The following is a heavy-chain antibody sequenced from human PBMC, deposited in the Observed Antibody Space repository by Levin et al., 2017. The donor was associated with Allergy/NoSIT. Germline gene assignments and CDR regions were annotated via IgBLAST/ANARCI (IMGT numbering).Heavy chain of an antibody. D-gene: IGHD6-19*01. Sequence: GGSLRLSCAASGFSFSNYAASWVRQAPGKGLEWVSSITGTGGRTHSADSVKGRFTISRDNSKNTAYLQMNSLRGEDTAIYYCARGEQWLPDYWGQGTLVTVSS. V-gene: IGHV3-23*01. CDR1: GFSFSNYA. CDR3: ARGEQWLPDY. J-gene: IGHJ4*02. CDR2: ITGTGGRT.